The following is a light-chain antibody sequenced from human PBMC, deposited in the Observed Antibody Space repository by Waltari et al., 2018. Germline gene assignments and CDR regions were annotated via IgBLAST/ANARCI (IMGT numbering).Light chain of an antibody. J-gene: IGKJ2*01. CDR1: QSVGDW. CDR2: KAS. CDR3: QQSQGVPFT. V-gene: IGKV1-5*03. Sequence: DIQMTQSPSILSASVGDIVTITCRASQSVGDWLAWYQQKPGEVPKLLIYKASKLESGVPPRFSGSGSGTEFTLTISSLQPEDIATYSCQQSQGVPFTFGQGTKVELK.